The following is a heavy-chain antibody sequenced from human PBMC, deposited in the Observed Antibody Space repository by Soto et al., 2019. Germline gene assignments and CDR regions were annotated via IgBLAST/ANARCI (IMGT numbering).Heavy chain of an antibody. J-gene: IGHJ5*02. Sequence: QVQLVESGGGVVQPGRSLRLSCAASGFTFSSYGMHWVRQAPGKGLEWVAVISYDGSNKYYADSVKGRFTISRDNSKNTLYLQMNSLRPEDTAVYYCAKDRPDVLLWFGEFPHWFDPWCQGTLVTVSS. CDR3: AKDRPDVLLWFGEFPHWFDP. V-gene: IGHV3-30*18. CDR2: ISYDGSNK. CDR1: GFTFSSYG. D-gene: IGHD3-10*01.